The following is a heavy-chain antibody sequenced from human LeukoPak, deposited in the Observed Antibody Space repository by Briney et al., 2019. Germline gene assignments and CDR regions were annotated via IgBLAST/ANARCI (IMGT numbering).Heavy chain of an antibody. V-gene: IGHV1-2*02. D-gene: IGHD3-22*01. CDR1: GYPFIGNY. Sequence: GASVKVSCKASGYPFIGNYIHWVRQAPGQGLEWMGWINPNSGGTQYSQKFQGRVTLTRDTSITTGYMELSGLTSDDTAVYYCASLSYYDLSGYFYWGQEPWSPSPQ. J-gene: IGHJ4*01. CDR2: INPNSGGT. CDR3: ASLSYYDLSGYFY.